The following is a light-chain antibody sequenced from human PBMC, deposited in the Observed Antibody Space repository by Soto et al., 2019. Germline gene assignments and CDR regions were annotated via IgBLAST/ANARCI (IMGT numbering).Light chain of an antibody. CDR2: DAS. V-gene: IGKV1-5*01. Sequence: DIQMTQSPSTLSASVGDRVTITCRASQSISSWLSWYQQKPGKAPKLLIYDASSLESGVPSRFSGSGSGTEFNLTISSLQPDDFATYYCQQYNSSPTWTFGQGTKVEIK. J-gene: IGKJ1*01. CDR3: QQYNSSPTWT. CDR1: QSISSW.